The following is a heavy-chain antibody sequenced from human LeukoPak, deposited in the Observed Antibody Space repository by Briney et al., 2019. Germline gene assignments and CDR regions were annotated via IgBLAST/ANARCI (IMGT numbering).Heavy chain of an antibody. J-gene: IGHJ4*02. CDR2: IYPGDSDT. CDR3: ARRFCSSTSCYLTPFDY. Sequence: GESLKISCKGSGSSFTSYWIGWVRQMPGKGLEWMGIIYPGDSDTRYSPSFQGQVTISADKSISTAYLQWSSLKASDTAMYYCARRFCSSTSCYLTPFDYWGQGTLVTVSS. V-gene: IGHV5-51*01. CDR1: GSSFTSYW. D-gene: IGHD2-2*01.